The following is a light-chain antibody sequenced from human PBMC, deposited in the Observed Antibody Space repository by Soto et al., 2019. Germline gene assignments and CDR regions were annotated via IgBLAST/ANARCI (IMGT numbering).Light chain of an antibody. CDR1: QSVTTK. Sequence: EIVLTQSPATLSVSPGERATLSCRASQSVTTKLAWYQQKPGQAPRLVISDASTRATGIPAMFSGSGSGTEFTLSISILQSEDFAVYYCQQYNKWPRTFGQGTKVDIK. CDR2: DAS. CDR3: QQYNKWPRT. J-gene: IGKJ1*01. V-gene: IGKV3-15*01.